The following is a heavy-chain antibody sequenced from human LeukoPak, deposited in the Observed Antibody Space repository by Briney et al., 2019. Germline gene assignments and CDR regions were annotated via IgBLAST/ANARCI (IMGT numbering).Heavy chain of an antibody. Sequence: RSLRLSCAASGFTFSSYSMNWVRQAPGKGLEWVSSINSSSSYIYYADSVKGRFTISRDNAKNSLYLQMNSLRAEDTAVYYCARDRVAAAGTYWGQGTLVTVSS. V-gene: IGHV3-21*01. CDR2: INSSSSYI. CDR3: ARDRVAAAGTY. CDR1: GFTFSSYS. D-gene: IGHD6-13*01. J-gene: IGHJ4*02.